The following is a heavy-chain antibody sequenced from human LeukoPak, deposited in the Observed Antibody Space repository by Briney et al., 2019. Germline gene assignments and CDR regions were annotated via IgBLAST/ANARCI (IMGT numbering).Heavy chain of an antibody. CDR3: ARRHKHYYQIDY. V-gene: IGHV1-46*01. J-gene: IGHJ4*02. CDR2: VNPSGGST. Sequence: GGSLRLSCAASGFTFSSYWMHWVRQAPGQGLEWMGMVNPSGGSTSYAQKFQGRVTITRDTSTTTVYMELSSLRSDDTAVFYCARRHKHYYQIDYWGQGTLVTVSS. D-gene: IGHD1-26*01. CDR1: GFTFSSYW.